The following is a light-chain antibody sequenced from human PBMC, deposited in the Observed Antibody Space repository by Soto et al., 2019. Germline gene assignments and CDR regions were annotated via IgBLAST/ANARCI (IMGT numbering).Light chain of an antibody. Sequence: EIVLTQSPGTLSLSPGERATLSCRASQSVSSDLAWYQQKPGQAPRLLIYGTSSRATGIPGRFSGSGSGTDFTLSISRLEPEDFAVYYCQQYDSAPQTFGQGTRVEVK. V-gene: IGKV3-20*01. CDR3: QQYDSAPQT. CDR1: QSVSSD. CDR2: GTS. J-gene: IGKJ1*01.